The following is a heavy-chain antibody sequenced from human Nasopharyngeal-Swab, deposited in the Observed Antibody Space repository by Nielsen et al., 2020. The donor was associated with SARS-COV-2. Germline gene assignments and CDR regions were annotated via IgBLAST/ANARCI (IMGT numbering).Heavy chain of an antibody. Sequence: GGSLRLSCAASGFTFEHFGMHWVRQPPGKGREWGAGISWKSESIGYVDSVRGRFSVSRDNAKKSLYLEMNSLRPDDKALYYCAKDWGSGSYGYDAFDIWGLGTMVTVSS. J-gene: IGHJ3*02. CDR2: ISWKSESI. CDR3: AKDWGSGSYGYDAFDI. D-gene: IGHD1-26*01. CDR1: GFTFEHFG. V-gene: IGHV3-9*01.